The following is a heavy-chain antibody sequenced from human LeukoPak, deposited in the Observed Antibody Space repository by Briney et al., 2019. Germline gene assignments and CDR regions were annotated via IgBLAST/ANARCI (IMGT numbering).Heavy chain of an antibody. Sequence: ASVKVSCKASGYTFTSYGISWVRQAPGQGLEWMGMINPTDGATTYAQRFQGRVTMTRDMSTTTVYMDLRSLRSEDTAVFFCAREQRGGVSGNLGGLFASYHTYYYMDVWGRGTTVTV. D-gene: IGHD1-26*01. CDR2: INPTDGAT. CDR1: GYTFTSYG. J-gene: IGHJ6*03. V-gene: IGHV1-46*01. CDR3: AREQRGGVSGNLGGLFASYHTYYYMDV.